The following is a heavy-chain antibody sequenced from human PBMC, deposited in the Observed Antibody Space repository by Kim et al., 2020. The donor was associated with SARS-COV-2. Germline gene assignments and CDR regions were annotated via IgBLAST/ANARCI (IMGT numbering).Heavy chain of an antibody. J-gene: IGHJ4*02. CDR3: ARGADSSSAGEFDY. V-gene: IGHV4-31*03. CDR2: IYYSGST. Sequence: SETLSLTCTVSGGSISSGGYYWSWIRQHPGKGLEWIGYIYYSGSTYYNPSLKSRVTISVDTSKNQFSLKLSSVTAADTAVYYCARGADSSSAGEFDYWGQGTLVTVSS. D-gene: IGHD6-6*01. CDR1: GGSISSGGYY.